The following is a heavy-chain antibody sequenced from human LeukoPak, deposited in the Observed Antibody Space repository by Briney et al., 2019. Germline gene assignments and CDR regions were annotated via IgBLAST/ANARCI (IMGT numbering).Heavy chain of an antibody. CDR1: GASISNSAYF. V-gene: IGHV4-39*07. J-gene: IGHJ4*02. Sequence: SETLSLTCTVSGASISNSAYFWGWIRQPPGKGLEWIGNIYFSGSTYYNASLESRVIISIDTSREQFSLRLNSLTAADTALYYCARGRRTEWELLRGFFDLWGPGTQVTVSS. CDR2: IYFSGST. D-gene: IGHD1-26*01. CDR3: ARGRRTEWELLRGFFDL.